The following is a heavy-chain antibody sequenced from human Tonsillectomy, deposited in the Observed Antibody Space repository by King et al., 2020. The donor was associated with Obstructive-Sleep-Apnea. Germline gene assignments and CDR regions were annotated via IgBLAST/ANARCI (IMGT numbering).Heavy chain of an antibody. CDR2: ILYDGSNK. Sequence: QLVQSGGGVVQPGMSLRLSCAASGFTFRNYGMHLVRQAPGKGLEGVAFILYDGSNKYYADSVKGRFTISRDNSKNTLYLQMNSLRAEDTAVYYCAKDLNGYYGSGSFDYWGQGTLVTVSS. CDR1: GFTFRNYG. D-gene: IGHD3-10*01. J-gene: IGHJ4*02. V-gene: IGHV3-30*02. CDR3: AKDLNGYYGSGSFDY.